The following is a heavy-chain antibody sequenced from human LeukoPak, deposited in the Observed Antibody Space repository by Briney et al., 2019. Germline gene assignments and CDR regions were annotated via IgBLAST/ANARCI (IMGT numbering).Heavy chain of an antibody. CDR2: IYPGDSDT. D-gene: IGHD1-26*01. CDR1: GYSFTSYW. V-gene: IGHV5-51*01. Sequence: GESLKISCKGSGYSFTSYWIGWVRQMPGKGLEWMGIIYPGDSDTRYSPSFQGQVTISADKSISTAYLQWSSLKASDAAMYYCASSMYSGSYYGDAFDIWGQGTMVTVSS. J-gene: IGHJ3*02. CDR3: ASSMYSGSYYGDAFDI.